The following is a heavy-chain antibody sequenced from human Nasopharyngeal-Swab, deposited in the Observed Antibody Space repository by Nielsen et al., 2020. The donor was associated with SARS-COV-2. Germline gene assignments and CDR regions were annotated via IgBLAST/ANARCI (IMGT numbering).Heavy chain of an antibody. V-gene: IGHV3-66*01. CDR3: ASSPYYYYGMDV. CDR1: GFTFSSYE. CDR2: IYSGGST. J-gene: IGHJ6*02. Sequence: GGSLRLSCAASGFTFSSYEMNWVRQAPGKGLEWVSVIYSGGSTYYADSVKGRFTISRDNSKNTLYLQMNSLRAEDTAVYYCASSPYYYYGMDVWGQGTTVTVSS.